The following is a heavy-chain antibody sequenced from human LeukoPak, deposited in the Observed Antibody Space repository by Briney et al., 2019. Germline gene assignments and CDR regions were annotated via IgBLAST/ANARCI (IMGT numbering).Heavy chain of an antibody. CDR1: VFTFSVYI. V-gene: IGHV3-21*01. CDR3: ARIYCSSTSCTWFDL. Sequence: AGGSLRLSRAASVFTFSVYIMNCVRQAPGKGLEWFSSISNSSSYIYYADSVKGRFTIPRDKPKNSLYLQMNSLRAEDAAVYECARIYCSSTSCTWFDLWGQGTLVTVSS. J-gene: IGHJ5*02. D-gene: IGHD2-2*01. CDR2: ISNSSSYI.